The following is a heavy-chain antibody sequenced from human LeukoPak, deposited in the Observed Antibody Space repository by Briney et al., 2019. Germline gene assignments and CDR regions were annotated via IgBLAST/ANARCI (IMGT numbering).Heavy chain of an antibody. V-gene: IGHV4-4*07. CDR3: ARDYYSYGPRLGVFDI. CDR2: IYTSGST. J-gene: IGHJ3*02. CDR1: GGSISSYY. Sequence: SETLSLTCTVSGGSISSYYWSWIRQPPGKGLEWIGRIYTSGSTNYNPSLKSRVTMSVDTPKNQFSLKLSSVTAADTGVYYCARDYYSYGPRLGVFDIWGQGTMVTVSS. D-gene: IGHD5-18*01.